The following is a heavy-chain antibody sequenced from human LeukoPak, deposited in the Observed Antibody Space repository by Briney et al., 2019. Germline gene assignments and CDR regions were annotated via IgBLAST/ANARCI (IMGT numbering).Heavy chain of an antibody. CDR1: GGSISSYY. Sequence: SETLSFTCTVSGGSISSYYWSWIRQPAGKGLEWIGRIYTSGSTNYNPSLKSRVTMSVDTSKNQFSLKLSSVTAADTAVYYCAREYCTSRPPRFAPWGQGTLVTVPS. CDR2: IYTSGST. CDR3: AREYCTSRPPRFAP. D-gene: IGHD2-2*01. V-gene: IGHV4-4*07. J-gene: IGHJ5*02.